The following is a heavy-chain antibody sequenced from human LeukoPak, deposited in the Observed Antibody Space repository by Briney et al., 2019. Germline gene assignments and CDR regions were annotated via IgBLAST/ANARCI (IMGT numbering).Heavy chain of an antibody. V-gene: IGHV4-34*01. CDR1: GGSFSGYY. CDR3: ARGRGGYCSSTSCPTPLDY. J-gene: IGHJ4*02. Sequence: PSETLSPTCAVYGGSFSGYYWSWIRQPPGKGLEWIGEINHSGSTNYNPSLKSRVTISVDTSKNQFSLKLSSVTAADTAVYYCARGRGGYCSSTSCPTPLDYWGQGTLVTVSS. D-gene: IGHD2-2*01. CDR2: INHSGST.